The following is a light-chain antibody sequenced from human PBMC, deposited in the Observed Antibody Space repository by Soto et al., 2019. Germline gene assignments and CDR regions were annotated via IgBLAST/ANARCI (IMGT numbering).Light chain of an antibody. CDR3: QQYNSYPS. V-gene: IGKV1-5*03. CDR2: KAS. CDR1: QSISSW. J-gene: IGKJ4*01. Sequence: DIQMTQSPSTLSASVGGRVTITCRASQSISSWLAWYQQKPGKAPKLLIYKASSLESGVPSRFSGSGSGTEFTLTISSLQPDDFATYYCQQYNSYPSFGGGTKVEIK.